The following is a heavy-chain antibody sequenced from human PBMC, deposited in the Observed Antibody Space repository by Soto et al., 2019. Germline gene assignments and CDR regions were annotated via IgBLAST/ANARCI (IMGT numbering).Heavy chain of an antibody. Sequence: GGSLRLSCAASGFTFSSYSMNWVRQAPGKGLEWVSSISSSSSYIYYADSVKGRFTISRDNAKNSLYLQMNSLRAEDTAVYYCARARRRDRVTTSVYYYMDVWGKGTTVTVSS. D-gene: IGHD4-17*01. V-gene: IGHV3-21*01. CDR1: GFTFSSYS. CDR3: ARARRRDRVTTSVYYYMDV. CDR2: ISSSSSYI. J-gene: IGHJ6*03.